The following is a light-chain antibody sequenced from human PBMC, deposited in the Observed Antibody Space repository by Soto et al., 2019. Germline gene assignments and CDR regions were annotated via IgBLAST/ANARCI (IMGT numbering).Light chain of an antibody. CDR2: GTS. CDR1: QSVSTSS. CDR3: QYYGSTPPDT. Sequence: EIVVTQSPGTLSLSLGERATLSCRASQSVSTSSLAWYQQKPGQAPRLLIFGTSDRASGIPDRFSGSGSGTDFSLTISRLEPDHFAVYYCQYYGSTPPDTFGQGTKVEIK. J-gene: IGKJ2*01. V-gene: IGKV3-20*01.